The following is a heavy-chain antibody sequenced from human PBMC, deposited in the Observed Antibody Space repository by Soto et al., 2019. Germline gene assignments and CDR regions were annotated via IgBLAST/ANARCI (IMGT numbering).Heavy chain of an antibody. D-gene: IGHD5-18*01. V-gene: IGHV3-23*01. CDR2: ISGSGGST. Sequence: EVQLLESGGGLVQPGGSLRLSCAASGFTFSSYAMSWVRQAPGKGLEWVSAISGSGGSTYYADSVKGRFTSSRDNSKNTLYLQMNSLRAEDTAVYYCAKDWGAGIQLWSQDYWGQGTLVTVSS. CDR3: AKDWGAGIQLWSQDY. J-gene: IGHJ4*02. CDR1: GFTFSSYA.